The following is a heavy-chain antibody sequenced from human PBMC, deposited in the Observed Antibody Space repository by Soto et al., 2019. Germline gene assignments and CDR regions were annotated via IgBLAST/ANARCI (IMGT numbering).Heavy chain of an antibody. V-gene: IGHV3-23*01. J-gene: IGHJ4*02. CDR3: AKGYYYDGSGYYPHDY. D-gene: IGHD3-22*01. Sequence: GGSLRLSCAASGLTFSSYAMSWVRQGPGKGLEWVSVISGSGGSTYYADSVKGRFFISRDNSKNTLYLQMNSLRVEDTAVYHCAKGYYYDGSGYYPHDYWGQGTLVTVSS. CDR1: GLTFSSYA. CDR2: ISGSGGST.